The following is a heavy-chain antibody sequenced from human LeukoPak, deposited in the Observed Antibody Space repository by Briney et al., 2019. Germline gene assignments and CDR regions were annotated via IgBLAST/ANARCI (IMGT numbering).Heavy chain of an antibody. CDR3: AKDRPIFKD. CDR2: ISGSGGAT. CDR1: GFTFSSSA. Sequence: GGSLRLSCAASGFTFSSSAMSWVRQAPGRGLEWVSTISGSGGATYYADSVKGRFTISSDNSKNTLYLQMNSLRAEDTAVYYCAKDRPIFKDWGQGTQVTVSS. V-gene: IGHV3-23*01. J-gene: IGHJ4*02.